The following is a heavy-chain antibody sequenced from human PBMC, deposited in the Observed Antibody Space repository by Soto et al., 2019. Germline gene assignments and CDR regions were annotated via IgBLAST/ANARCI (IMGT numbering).Heavy chain of an antibody. CDR2: INSDGSST. Sequence: GGSLRLSCAASGFTFSSYCMHWVRQAPGKGLVWVSRINSDGSSTSYADSVKGRFTISRDNAKNTLYLQMNSLRAEDTAVYYCARAVVTIFGVVTRPFDYWGQGTLVTVS. J-gene: IGHJ4*02. V-gene: IGHV3-74*01. CDR1: GFTFSSYC. D-gene: IGHD3-3*01. CDR3: ARAVVTIFGVVTRPFDY.